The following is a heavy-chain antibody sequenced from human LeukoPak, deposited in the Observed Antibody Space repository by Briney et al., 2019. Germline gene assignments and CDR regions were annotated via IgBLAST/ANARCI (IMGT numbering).Heavy chain of an antibody. D-gene: IGHD4-11*01. CDR1: GYTFTSYG. CDR2: IIPIFGTA. CDR3: ARDLFSYSNVGPI. V-gene: IGHV1-69*13. J-gene: IGHJ3*02. Sequence: SVKVSCKASGYTFTSYGISWVRQAPGQGLEWMGGIIPIFGTANYAQKFQGRVTITADESTSTAYMELSSLRSEDTAVYYCARDLFSYSNVGPIWGQGTMVTVSS.